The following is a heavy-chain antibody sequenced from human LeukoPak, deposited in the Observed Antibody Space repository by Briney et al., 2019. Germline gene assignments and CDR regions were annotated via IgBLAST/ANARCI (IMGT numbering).Heavy chain of an antibody. CDR3: AGGPPGAGPFNY. J-gene: IGHJ4*02. CDR1: GGSINYYY. D-gene: IGHD7-27*01. CDR2: IYYSGGT. Sequence: SETLSLTCTVSGGSINYYYWMWIRQPPGKGLEWIGYIYYSGGTHYNPSLKSRVTMLVDTSKNQFSLKLTAVTAADTAVYYCAGGPPGAGPFNYWGKESLATSPQ. V-gene: IGHV4-59*01.